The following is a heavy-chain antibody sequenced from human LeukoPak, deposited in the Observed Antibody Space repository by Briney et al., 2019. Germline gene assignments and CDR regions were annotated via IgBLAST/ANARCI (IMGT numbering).Heavy chain of an antibody. CDR2: IYYSGST. V-gene: IGHV4-61*08. CDR3: ARHLGYYYYCGMDV. J-gene: IGHJ6*02. Sequence: SQTLSLTCIVSGGSISSGGYYWSWIRQPPGKGLEWIGYIYYSGSTNYNPSLKSRVTISVDTSKNQFSLKLSSVTAADTAVYYCARHLGYYYYCGMDVWGQGTTVTVSS. CDR1: GGSISSGGYY.